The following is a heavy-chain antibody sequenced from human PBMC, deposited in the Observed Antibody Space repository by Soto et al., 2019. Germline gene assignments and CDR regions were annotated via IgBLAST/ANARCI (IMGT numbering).Heavy chain of an antibody. D-gene: IGHD3-22*01. CDR1: GGTFSSYA. V-gene: IGHV1-69*13. CDR2: IIPIFGTA. J-gene: IGHJ3*02. Sequence: SVKVSCKASGGTFSSYAISWVRQAPGQGLEWMGGIIPIFGTANYAQKFQGRVTITADESTSTAYMELSSLRSEDTAVYYCARSPSLLAMIVVRGDFDIWGQGTMVTV. CDR3: ARSPSLLAMIVVRGDFDI.